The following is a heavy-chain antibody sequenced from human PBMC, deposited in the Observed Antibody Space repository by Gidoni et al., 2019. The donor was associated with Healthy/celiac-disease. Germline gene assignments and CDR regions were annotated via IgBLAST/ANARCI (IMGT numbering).Heavy chain of an antibody. V-gene: IGHV3-30*18. CDR3: AKANYYDSSGAFDY. Sequence: QVQLVESGGGVVQPGRSLRLSCSASGFTFSSYGMHWVRQAPGKGLEWVAVISYDGSNKYYADSVKGRFTISRDNSKNTLYLQMNSLRAEDTAVYYCAKANYYDSSGAFDYWGQGTLVTVSS. D-gene: IGHD3-22*01. CDR1: GFTFSSYG. CDR2: ISYDGSNK. J-gene: IGHJ4*02.